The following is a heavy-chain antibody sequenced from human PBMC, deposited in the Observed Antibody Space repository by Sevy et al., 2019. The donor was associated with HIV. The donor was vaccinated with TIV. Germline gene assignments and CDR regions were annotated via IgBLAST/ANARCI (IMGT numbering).Heavy chain of an antibody. CDR3: ARWWDIVVIPAAMGYYYGMDV. V-gene: IGHV1-2*02. J-gene: IGHJ6*02. D-gene: IGHD2-2*01. CDR2: INPNSGGT. CDR1: GYTFTGYY. Sequence: ASVKVSCKASGYTFTGYYMHWVRQAPGQGLEWMGWINPNSGGTNYAQKFQGRVTMTRDTSISTAYMELSRLRSDDMAVYYCARWWDIVVIPAAMGYYYGMDVWGQGTTVTVSS.